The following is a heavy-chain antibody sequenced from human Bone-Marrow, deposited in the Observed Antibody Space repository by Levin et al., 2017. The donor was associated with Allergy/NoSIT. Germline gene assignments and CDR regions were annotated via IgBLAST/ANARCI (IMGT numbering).Heavy chain of an antibody. V-gene: IGHV4-4*02. Sequence: PSETLSLTCAVSGGSFSSHSWWSWVRQPPGQGLEWIGESVQTHRTETTNYNPSLKGRVSISVDKTKNQLSLSLTSVTAADTAIYFCARDRRGGYSFGQGLFDIWGQGILVTVSS. J-gene: IGHJ4*02. CDR3: ARDRRGGYSFGQGLFDI. D-gene: IGHD5-18*01. CDR1: GGSFSSHSW. CDR2: SVQTHRTETT.